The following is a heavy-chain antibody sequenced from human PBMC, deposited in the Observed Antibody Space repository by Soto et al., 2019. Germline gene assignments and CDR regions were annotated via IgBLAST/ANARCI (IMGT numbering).Heavy chain of an antibody. J-gene: IGHJ4*02. V-gene: IGHV1-46*01. CDR3: ARVRRSSGYYYGY. D-gene: IGHD3-22*01. CDR1: AYTFTSYN. CDR2: INPSGGST. Sequence: ATLKVSCTPSAYTFTSYNMHCVRPAPGQGLEWMGIINPSGGSTSYAQKFQGRVTMARDTSTSTVYMELSSLRSEATAVYYCARVRRSSGYYYGYWGQGIPVTIS.